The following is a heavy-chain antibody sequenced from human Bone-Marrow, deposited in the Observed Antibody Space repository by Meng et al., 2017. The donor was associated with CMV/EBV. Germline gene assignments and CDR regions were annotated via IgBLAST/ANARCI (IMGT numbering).Heavy chain of an antibody. J-gene: IGHJ5*02. CDR2: ISYDGSNK. V-gene: IGHV3-30*04. D-gene: IGHD2-8*01. Sequence: GGSLRLSCAASGFTFSSYAMHWVRQAPGKGLEWVAVISYDGSNKYYADSVKGRFTISRDNSKNTLYLQMNSLRAEDTAVYYRARSYSAGGRVNGPPPWFDPWGQGTLVTVSS. CDR3: ARSYSAGGRVNGPPPWFDP. CDR1: GFTFSSYA.